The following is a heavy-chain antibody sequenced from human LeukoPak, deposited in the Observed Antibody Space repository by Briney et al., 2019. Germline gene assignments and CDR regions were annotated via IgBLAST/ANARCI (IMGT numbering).Heavy chain of an antibody. V-gene: IGHV1-3*04. CDR1: GYTFTTYA. J-gene: IGHJ4*02. CDR3: ARDMGSGSLHY. D-gene: IGHD1-26*01. CDR2: INTGNGDT. Sequence: ASVKVSCKASGYTFTTYAIHWVRQAPGQRLEWLGWINTGNGDTRYSQTFQGRVTITRDASASTAYMELSSLRPEDTAVYYCARDMGSGSLHYWGQGTLVTVSS.